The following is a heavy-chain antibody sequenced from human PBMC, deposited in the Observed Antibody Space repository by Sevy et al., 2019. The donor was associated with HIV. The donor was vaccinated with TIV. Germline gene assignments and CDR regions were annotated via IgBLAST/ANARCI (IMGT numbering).Heavy chain of an antibody. CDR2: ISGSGGST. V-gene: IGHV3-23*01. J-gene: IGHJ4*02. CDR3: APTYYYGSGSYYNFDY. CDR1: GFTFSSYA. Sequence: GGSVRLSCAASGFTFSSYAMSWVRQAPGKGLEWVSAISGSGGSTYYADSVKGRFTISRDNSKNTLNLQMNSLRADDTAVYYCAPTYYYGSGSYYNFDYWGQGTLVTVSS. D-gene: IGHD3-10*01.